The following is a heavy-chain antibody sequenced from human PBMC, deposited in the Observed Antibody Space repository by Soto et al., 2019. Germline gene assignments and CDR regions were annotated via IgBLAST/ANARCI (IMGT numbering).Heavy chain of an antibody. V-gene: IGHV4-39*01. CDR2: IYYSGST. J-gene: IGHJ4*02. CDR3: MLGSGWKDFDY. CDR1: GGSISGSSYY. D-gene: IGHD3-22*01. Sequence: PXXTLSLPFTVSGGSISGSSYYWGFIRQPPGKGLEWIGNIYYSGSTYYNPSLKSRVTISVDTSKNQFSLKLSHVTAADTAVYYCMLGSGWKDFDYWGQGTLVTVSS.